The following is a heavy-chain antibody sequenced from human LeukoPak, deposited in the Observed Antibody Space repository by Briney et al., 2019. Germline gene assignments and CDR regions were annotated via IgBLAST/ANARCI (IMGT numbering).Heavy chain of an antibody. CDR2: ISSSGSTI. D-gene: IGHD6-6*01. Sequence: QPGGSLRLSCAASGFTFSSYAMSWVRQAPGKGLEWVSYISSSGSTIYYADSVKGRFTISRDNAKNSLYLQMNSLRAEDTAVYYCARPRPDHYYGMDVWGQGTTVTVSS. J-gene: IGHJ6*02. V-gene: IGHV3-48*04. CDR3: ARPRPDHYYGMDV. CDR1: GFTFSSYA.